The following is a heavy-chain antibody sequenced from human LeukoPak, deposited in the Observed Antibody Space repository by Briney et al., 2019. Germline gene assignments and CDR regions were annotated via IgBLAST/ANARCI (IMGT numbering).Heavy chain of an antibody. V-gene: IGHV3-7*01. CDR1: GFTFSAYW. CDR3: ARGRGSDY. Sequence: GGSLRLSCAASGFTFSAYWMTWVRQAPGKGLEWVANIKEDGTEKNYVDSVKGRFTISRDNVKKSLYLEMNSLRVEDTAVYYCARGRGSDYWGKEPQVTVSS. D-gene: IGHD1-26*01. J-gene: IGHJ4*02. CDR2: IKEDGTEK.